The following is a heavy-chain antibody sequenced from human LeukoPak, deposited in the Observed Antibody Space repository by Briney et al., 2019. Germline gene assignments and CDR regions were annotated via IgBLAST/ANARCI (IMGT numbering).Heavy chain of an antibody. V-gene: IGHV3-30*18. J-gene: IGHJ4*02. CDR1: GFSFSSYG. D-gene: IGHD1-26*01. CDR3: AKDPGGSYYLGYFDY. CDR2: ISYDGSNK. Sequence: GGSLRLSCAASGFSFSSYGMHWVRQAPGKGLEWVAVISYDGSNKYYADSVKGRFTISRDNSKNTLYLQMNSLRAEDTAVYYCAKDPGGSYYLGYFDYWGQGTLVTVSS.